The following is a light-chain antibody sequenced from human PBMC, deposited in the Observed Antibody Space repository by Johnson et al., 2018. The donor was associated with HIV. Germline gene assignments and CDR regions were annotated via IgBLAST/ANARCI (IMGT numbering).Light chain of an antibody. Sequence: SVLTQPPSVSAAPGQKVTISCSGSSSNIGNNYVSWYQQLPGTAPKLLIYDNNKRPSGIPDRFSGSKSGTSATLGITGLQTGDEADYYCGTWDSSLSAYVFGTWTKVTVL. CDR1: SSNIGNNY. J-gene: IGLJ1*01. CDR3: GTWDSSLSAYV. CDR2: DNN. V-gene: IGLV1-51*01.